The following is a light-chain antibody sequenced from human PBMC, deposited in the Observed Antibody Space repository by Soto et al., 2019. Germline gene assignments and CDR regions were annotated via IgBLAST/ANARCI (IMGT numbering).Light chain of an antibody. CDR1: QTISNT. CDR3: QQTYSTPIT. CDR2: ASS. V-gene: IGKV1-39*01. J-gene: IGKJ5*01. Sequence: DIQMTQSPSSLSASVGDRVTITCRASQTISNTLNWYQQRPGKAPNLLIYASSTLQSGVPPRFSGGGSGTEFTLTSSSLQPEDFATYYCQQTYSTPITFGHGTRLESK.